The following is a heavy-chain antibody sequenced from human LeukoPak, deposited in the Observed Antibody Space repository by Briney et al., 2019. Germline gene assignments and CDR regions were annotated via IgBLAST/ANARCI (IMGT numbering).Heavy chain of an antibody. V-gene: IGHV1-2*02. CDR2: INPNSGGT. D-gene: IGHD2-2*01. CDR3: AVQYCSSTSCYAADYYYYMDV. J-gene: IGHJ6*03. Sequence: GASVKVSCKASGYTFTGYYMHWVRQAPGQGLEWMGWINPNSGGTNYAQKFQGRVTMTRDTSISTAYMELSRLRSDDTAVYYCAVQYCSSTSCYAADYYYYMDVWGKGTTVTVSS. CDR1: GYTFTGYY.